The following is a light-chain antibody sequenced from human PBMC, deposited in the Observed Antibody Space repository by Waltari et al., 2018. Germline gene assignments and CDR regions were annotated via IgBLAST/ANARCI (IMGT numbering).Light chain of an antibody. Sequence: SYELTQPPSVSVSPGQTASITCSGDKLGDKYVCWYQQNPGQSPVMVIYQDSKRPSGIPERCSGSNSGNTATLTISGTQAMDEADYYCQAWDSSTVVFGGGTKLTVL. V-gene: IGLV3-1*01. J-gene: IGLJ2*01. CDR3: QAWDSSTVV. CDR2: QDS. CDR1: KLGDKY.